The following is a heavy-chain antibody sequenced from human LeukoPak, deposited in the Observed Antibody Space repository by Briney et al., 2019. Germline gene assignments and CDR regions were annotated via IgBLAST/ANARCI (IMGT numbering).Heavy chain of an antibody. Sequence: PGGSLRLSCSASGFTFSSYTMHWVRQAPGKGLEYVSGIRSNGATTDYVDSVKGRFTVSRDNSKNTLYLQMSSLRAEDTAVYYCVKVDAGWYSFDYWGQGTLVTVSS. CDR2: IRSNGATT. D-gene: IGHD6-19*01. CDR3: VKVDAGWYSFDY. CDR1: GFTFSSYT. J-gene: IGHJ4*02. V-gene: IGHV3-64D*09.